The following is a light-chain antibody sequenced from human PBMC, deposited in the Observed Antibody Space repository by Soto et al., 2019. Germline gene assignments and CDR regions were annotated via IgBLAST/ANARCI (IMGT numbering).Light chain of an antibody. CDR1: SSDVGGYNY. V-gene: IGLV2-8*01. Sequence: QSALPQPPSASGSPGQSVTISCTGTSSDVGGYNYVSWYQQHPGRAPKLMIYEVSKRPSGVPDRFSGSKSGNTASLTVSGLQPEDEADYYCSSYAGSSNLGVFGGGTKVTVL. CDR2: EVS. CDR3: SSYAGSSNLGV. J-gene: IGLJ2*01.